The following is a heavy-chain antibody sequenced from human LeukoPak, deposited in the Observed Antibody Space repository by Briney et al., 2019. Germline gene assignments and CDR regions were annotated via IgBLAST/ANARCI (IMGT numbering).Heavy chain of an antibody. J-gene: IGHJ3*02. D-gene: IGHD5-12*01. CDR2: IKQDGSEK. V-gene: IGHV3-7*01. CDR1: GFTFSSYA. CDR3: ARDGSGYDGAFDI. Sequence: GGSLRLSCAASGFTFSSYAMSWVRQAPGKGLEWVANIKQDGSEKYYVDSVKGRFTISRDNAKNSLYLQMNSLRAEDTAVYYCARDGSGYDGAFDIWGQGTMVTVSS.